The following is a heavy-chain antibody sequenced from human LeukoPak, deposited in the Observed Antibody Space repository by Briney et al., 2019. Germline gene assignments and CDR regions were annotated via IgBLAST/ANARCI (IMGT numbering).Heavy chain of an antibody. CDR3: ARTQKRLRGYYDSSGYHDY. CDR2: INPNSGGT. CDR1: GYTLTGYY. Sequence: ASVKVSCKASGYTLTGYYMHWVRQAPGQGLEWMGWINPNSGGTNYAQKFQGRVTMTRDTSISTAYMELSRLRSDDTAVYYCARTQKRLRGYYDSSGYHDYWGQGTLVTVSS. D-gene: IGHD3-22*01. J-gene: IGHJ4*02. V-gene: IGHV1-2*02.